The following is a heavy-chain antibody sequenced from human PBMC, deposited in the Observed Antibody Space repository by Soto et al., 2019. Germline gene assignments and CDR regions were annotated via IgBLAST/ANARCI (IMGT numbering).Heavy chain of an antibody. V-gene: IGHV1-3*01. J-gene: IGHJ4*02. D-gene: IGHD3-9*01. Sequence: ASVKVSCKASGYTFTSYAMHWVRQAPGQRLEWMGWINAGNGNTKYSQKFQGRVTITRDTSASTAYMELSSLRSEDTAVYYCARDGRYFDWSPPVDYWGQGTLVTVSS. CDR1: GYTFTSYA. CDR3: ARDGRYFDWSPPVDY. CDR2: INAGNGNT.